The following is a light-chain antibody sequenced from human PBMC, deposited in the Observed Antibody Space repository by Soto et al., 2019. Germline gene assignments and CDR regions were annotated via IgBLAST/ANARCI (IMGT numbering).Light chain of an antibody. Sequence: DIQMTQSPSSLSASVGDRVTITCRASQSISSYLNWYQQKPGKAPKLLIYGASSLQSGVPSRFSGSGSGTDFTLTISSLQPEDFATYYFQQSDSTPITFGQGTRLEIK. V-gene: IGKV1-39*01. CDR3: QQSDSTPIT. J-gene: IGKJ5*01. CDR1: QSISSY. CDR2: GAS.